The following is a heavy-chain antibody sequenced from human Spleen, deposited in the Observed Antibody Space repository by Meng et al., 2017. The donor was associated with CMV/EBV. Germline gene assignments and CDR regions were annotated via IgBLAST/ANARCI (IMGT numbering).Heavy chain of an antibody. CDR1: AFSFSNYG. D-gene: IGHD6-19*01. J-gene: IGHJ6*02. V-gene: IGHV3-30*02. Sequence: LSLTCAASAFSFSNYGMHWVRQGPGRGLEWAAFIRYDGTNECYADSVKGRFTISRDNSKNTLYLQMNSLRVDDTAVYYCARDPAGAVAGTYYYYGMDVWGQGTTVTVSS. CDR3: ARDPAGAVAGTYYYYGMDV. CDR2: IRYDGTNE.